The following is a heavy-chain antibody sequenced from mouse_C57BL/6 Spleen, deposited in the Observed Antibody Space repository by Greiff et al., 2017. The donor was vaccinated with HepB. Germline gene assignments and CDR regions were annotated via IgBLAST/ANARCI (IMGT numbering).Heavy chain of an antibody. Sequence: EVQLQESGAELVRPGASVKLSCTASGFNIKDDYMHWVKQRPEQGLEWIGWIDPENGDTEYASKFQGKATITADTSSNTAYLQLSSLTSEDTAVYYCTTGRTGTWRNYFDYWGQGTTLTVSS. CDR3: TTGRTGTWRNYFDY. J-gene: IGHJ2*01. D-gene: IGHD4-1*01. V-gene: IGHV14-4*01. CDR1: GFNIKDDY. CDR2: IDPENGDT.